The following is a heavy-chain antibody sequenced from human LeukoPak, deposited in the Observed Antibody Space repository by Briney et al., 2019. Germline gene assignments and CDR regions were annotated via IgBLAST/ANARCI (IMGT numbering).Heavy chain of an antibody. CDR3: ARAAAGVEDY. Sequence: GGSLRLSCAASGFTFDDYAMHWVRQAPGKGLEWVSGISWNSGSIGYADSVKGRFTISRDNAKNSLYLQMNSLRAEDTALYYCARAAAGVEDYWGQGTLVTVSS. CDR2: ISWNSGSI. CDR1: GFTFDDYA. D-gene: IGHD6-13*01. V-gene: IGHV3-9*01. J-gene: IGHJ4*02.